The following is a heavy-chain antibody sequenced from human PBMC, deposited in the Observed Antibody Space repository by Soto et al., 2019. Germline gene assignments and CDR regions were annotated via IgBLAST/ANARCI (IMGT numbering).Heavy chain of an antibody. J-gene: IGHJ6*02. Sequence: QVQLVQSAGEVKKPGASAIVSCQASGYTFRNYIIAWLRQAPGQGLEWMGWISPYNGNTNYARQFRGRVTLTTGTSTSAAYLRLRILASDGAATYYCARYCAGTACYSRHYYAMDVWGQGTTVSVSS. CDR1: GYTFRNYI. D-gene: IGHD2-21*02. CDR3: ARYCAGTACYSRHYYAMDV. V-gene: IGHV1-18*01. CDR2: ISPYNGNT.